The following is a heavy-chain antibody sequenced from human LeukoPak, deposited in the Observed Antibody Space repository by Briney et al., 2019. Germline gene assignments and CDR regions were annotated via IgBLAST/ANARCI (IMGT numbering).Heavy chain of an antibody. D-gene: IGHD1-26*01. CDR3: ARDRELLRGVDY. V-gene: IGHV1-18*01. CDR1: GYSFTSYG. J-gene: IGHJ4*02. CDR2: ISTYNGHT. Sequence: GASVKVSCKASGYSFTSYGISWVRQAPGQGLEWMGWISTYNGHTNYAQKLQGRVTMATDPSTNTVYMDLSSLRSDDTAVYYCARDRELLRGVDYWGQGTLVTVSS.